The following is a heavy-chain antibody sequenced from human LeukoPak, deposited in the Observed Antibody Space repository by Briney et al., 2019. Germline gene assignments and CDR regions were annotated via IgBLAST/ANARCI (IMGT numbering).Heavy chain of an antibody. J-gene: IGHJ4*02. CDR3: AAYYYDSRGYFD. CDR2: INYSGST. CDR1: GGSISTTGYY. Sequence: PSETLSLTCTVSGGSISTTGYYWGWSRQPPGKGLERIGAINYSGSTYYNPSLKSRVTISADTSKTQFSLKLSTVTAADTAVYYCAAYYYDSRGYFDWGQGTLVTVSS. D-gene: IGHD3-22*01. V-gene: IGHV4-39*01.